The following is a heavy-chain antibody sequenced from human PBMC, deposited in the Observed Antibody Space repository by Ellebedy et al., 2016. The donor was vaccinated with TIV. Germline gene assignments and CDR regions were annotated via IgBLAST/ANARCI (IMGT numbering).Heavy chain of an antibody. V-gene: IGHV4-39*01. J-gene: IGHJ4*02. CDR1: GASFSSRSYY. Sequence: MPSETLSLTCTVSGASFSSRSYYWGWIRQPPGKGLEWIGNIYYSGSTYYSPSLKSRVTISVDTSKNQISLKLSSVTAADTAVYYCARQVWAGYSGYGIYYFDYWGQGILVTVSS. D-gene: IGHD5-12*01. CDR2: IYYSGST. CDR3: ARQVWAGYSGYGIYYFDY.